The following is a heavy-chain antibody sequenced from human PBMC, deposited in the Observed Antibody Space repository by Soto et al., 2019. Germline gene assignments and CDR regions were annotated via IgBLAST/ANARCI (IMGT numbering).Heavy chain of an antibody. V-gene: IGHV4-30-4*01. CDR3: AGSPASPNRLRYFDWLRFRFDP. D-gene: IGHD3-9*01. CDR1: GGSISSGDYY. Sequence: SETLSLTCTVSGGSISSGDYYWSWVLQPPGKGLAWLGYIYYSGSTYYNPSLKSRVTISVDTSKNQFSLKLSSVTAADTAVYYCAGSPASPNRLRYFDWLRFRFDPWGQGTLVTVSS. J-gene: IGHJ5*02. CDR2: IYYSGST.